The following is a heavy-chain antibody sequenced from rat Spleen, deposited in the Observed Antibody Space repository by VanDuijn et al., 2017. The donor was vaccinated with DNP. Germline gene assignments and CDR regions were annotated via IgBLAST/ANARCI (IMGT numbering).Heavy chain of an antibody. CDR2: ISYDGVHA. CDR3: ANYYDGYYHAMDA. V-gene: IGHV5-20*01. D-gene: IGHD1-12*03. Sequence: EVQLVESGGGLVQPGRSLKLSCAASGFTFSNYDMAWVRQAPTKGLEWVASISYDGVHAYYRGSVKGRFTISRDNAKNSLYLQMNSLRSEDTATYYCANYYDGYYHAMDAWGQGTSVTVSS. J-gene: IGHJ4*01. CDR1: GFTFSNYD.